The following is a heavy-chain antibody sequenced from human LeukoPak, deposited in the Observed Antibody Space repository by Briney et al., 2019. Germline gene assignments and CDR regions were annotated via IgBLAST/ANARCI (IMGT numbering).Heavy chain of an antibody. J-gene: IGHJ3*02. Sequence: GGSLRLSCAASGFTFSSYWMSWVRQAPGKGLEWVANIKQDGSEKYYVDSVKGRFTISRDNAKNSLYLQMNSLRAGDTAVYYCARFSRGLRSHAFDIWGQGTMVTVSS. V-gene: IGHV3-7*01. D-gene: IGHD5-24*01. CDR2: IKQDGSEK. CDR1: GFTFSSYW. CDR3: ARFSRGLRSHAFDI.